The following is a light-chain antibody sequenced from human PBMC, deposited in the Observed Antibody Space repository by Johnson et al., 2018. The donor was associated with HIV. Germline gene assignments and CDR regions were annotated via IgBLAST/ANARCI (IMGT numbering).Light chain of an antibody. Sequence: QSVLTQPHSASGPPGQRVTISCTGSSANIGSNPVNWYHQLPGTAPKLLIYRNNQRPSGVPDRFSGSKSGTSASLAISGLQAEDEADYYCAAWDDSLNGHYVFGTGTKVTVL. V-gene: IGLV1-44*01. J-gene: IGLJ1*01. CDR3: AAWDDSLNGHYV. CDR2: RNN. CDR1: SANIGSNP.